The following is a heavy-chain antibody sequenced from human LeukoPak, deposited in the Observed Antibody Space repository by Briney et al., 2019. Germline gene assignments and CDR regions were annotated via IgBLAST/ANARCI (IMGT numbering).Heavy chain of an antibody. V-gene: IGHV1-46*01. D-gene: IGHD5-12*01. CDR3: AREDYGYEFDY. Sequence: ASVKVSCKASGYTFTNNYLHWVRQAPGQGLEWMGMIYPRDGSTSYAQNFQGRVTVTRDTSTTTVHMELRGLRSEDTAVYYCAREDYGYEFDYWGQGTLVTVSS. J-gene: IGHJ4*02. CDR2: IYPRDGST. CDR1: GYTFTNNY.